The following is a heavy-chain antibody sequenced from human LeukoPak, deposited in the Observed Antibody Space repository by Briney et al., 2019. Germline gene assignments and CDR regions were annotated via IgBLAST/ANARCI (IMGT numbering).Heavy chain of an antibody. Sequence: SETLSLTCTVSGGSISSYYWGWIRQPPGKGLEWIGFIYDSGTTNYNPSLRSRVTVSVGTSKNQFSLKPTSVTAADTAVYYCARSRYSSGSYYFDYWGQGTLVTVSS. CDR2: IYDSGTT. D-gene: IGHD6-19*01. CDR1: GGSISSYY. CDR3: ARSRYSSGSYYFDY. J-gene: IGHJ4*02. V-gene: IGHV4-59*08.